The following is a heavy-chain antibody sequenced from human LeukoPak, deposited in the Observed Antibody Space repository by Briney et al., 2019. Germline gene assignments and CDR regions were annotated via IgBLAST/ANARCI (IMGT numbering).Heavy chain of an antibody. D-gene: IGHD2-15*01. V-gene: IGHV4-59*02. J-gene: IGHJ1*01. CDR1: GGSVSGYF. CDR2: IDYSGST. Sequence: PSETLSLTCTVSGGSVSGYFWNWIRRPPGKGLEWTGYIDYSGSTNYNPSLKSRVTISVDTSKNQFSLKLSSVTAADTAVYYCASDSYSPEYFQHWGQGTLVTVSS. CDR3: ASDSYSPEYFQH.